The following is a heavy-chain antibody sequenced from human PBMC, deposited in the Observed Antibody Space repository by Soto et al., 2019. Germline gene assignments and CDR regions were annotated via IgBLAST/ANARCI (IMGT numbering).Heavy chain of an antibody. J-gene: IGHJ4*02. CDR3: ARLESRLRSHFDY. D-gene: IGHD5-12*01. CDR2: IYYSGST. V-gene: IGHV4-59*08. CDR1: DGSISSYY. Sequence: QVQLQESGPGLVKPSETLSLTCTVSDGSISSYYWSWIRQPPGKGLEWIGYIYYSGSTNYNPSLKSRVTISVDTSKNQFSLKLSSVTAADTAVYYCARLESRLRSHFDYWGQGTLVTVSS.